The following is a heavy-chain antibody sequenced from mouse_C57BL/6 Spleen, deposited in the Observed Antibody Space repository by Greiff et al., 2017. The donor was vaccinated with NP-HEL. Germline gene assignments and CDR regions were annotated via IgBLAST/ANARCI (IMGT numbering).Heavy chain of an antibody. CDR3: ARYDYVLYAMDY. V-gene: IGHV1-69*01. J-gene: IGHJ4*01. CDR2: IDPSDSYT. CDR1: GYTFTSYW. D-gene: IGHD2-4*01. Sequence: VQLQQPGAELVMPGASVKLSCKASGYTFTSYWMHWVKQRPGQGLEWIGEIDPSDSYTNYNQKFKGKSTLTVDKSSSTAYMQLSSLTSEDSAVYYCARYDYVLYAMDYWGQGTSVTVSS.